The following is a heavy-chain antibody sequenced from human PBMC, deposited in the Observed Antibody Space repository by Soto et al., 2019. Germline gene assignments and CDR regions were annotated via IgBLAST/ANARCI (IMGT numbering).Heavy chain of an antibody. Sequence: ASVKVSCKPSRSTFTSYGISWVRQAPGQGLEWMGWISAYNGNTNYAQKLQGRVTMTTDTSTSTAYMELRSLRSDDTAVYYCARKDRSDSGYDYESWFEPWGQGTLVTVSS. CDR1: RSTFTSYG. CDR3: ARKDRSDSGYDYESWFEP. J-gene: IGHJ5*02. CDR2: ISAYNGNT. V-gene: IGHV1-18*01. D-gene: IGHD5-12*01.